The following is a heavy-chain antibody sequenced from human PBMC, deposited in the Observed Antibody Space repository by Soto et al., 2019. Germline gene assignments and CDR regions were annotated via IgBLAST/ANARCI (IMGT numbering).Heavy chain of an antibody. CDR3: ADSRSIAAAGEYYFDY. D-gene: IGHD6-13*01. Sequence: QVQLQQWGAGLLKPSETLSLTCAVYGGSFSGYYWSWIRQPPGKGLEWIGEINHSGSTNYNPSLKSRVTISVDTSKNQFSLKLSSVTAADTAVYYCADSRSIAAAGEYYFDYWGQGTLVTVSS. V-gene: IGHV4-34*01. J-gene: IGHJ4*02. CDR1: GGSFSGYY. CDR2: INHSGST.